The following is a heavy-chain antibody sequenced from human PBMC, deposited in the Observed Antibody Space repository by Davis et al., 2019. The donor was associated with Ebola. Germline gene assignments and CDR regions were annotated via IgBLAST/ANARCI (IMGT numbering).Heavy chain of an antibody. CDR3: ARDVGRYCGGDCYWNF. CDR2: ISAYNGNT. Sequence: AASVKVSCKASGYTFTSYGISWVRQAPGQGLEWMGWISAYNGNTIYAEKLRGRVTMITDTSTSTAYMELRSLRYDDTAVYYCARDVGRYCGGDCYWNFWGQGTLVTVSS. D-gene: IGHD2-21*02. V-gene: IGHV1-18*04. CDR1: GYTFTSYG. J-gene: IGHJ4*02.